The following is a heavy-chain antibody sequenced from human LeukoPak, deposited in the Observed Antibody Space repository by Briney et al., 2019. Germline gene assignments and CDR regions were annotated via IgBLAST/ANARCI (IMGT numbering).Heavy chain of an antibody. D-gene: IGHD6-19*01. CDR1: GYTSTSYS. CDR3: AGGYTIGPGYFDY. J-gene: IGHJ4*02. V-gene: IGHV1-18*01. Sequence: ASVKVSCKASGYTSTSYSISWVRQAPGQGLEWMGWISAYNGNTNYVQQLQGRVTMTTDTCTSTAYMELRSLRSDDTAVYYCAGGYTIGPGYFDYWGQGTLVTVSS. CDR2: ISAYNGNT.